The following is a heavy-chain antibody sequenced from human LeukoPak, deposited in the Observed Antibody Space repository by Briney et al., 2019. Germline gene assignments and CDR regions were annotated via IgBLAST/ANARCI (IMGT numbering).Heavy chain of an antibody. CDR1: GGSISSSSYY. Sequence: PSETLSLTCTVSGGSISSSSYYWGWIRQPPGKGLEWIGSIYYSGSTYYNPSLKSRVIILIDTAKNHFSLRLRSVTAADTAVYFCARGRVSSSTWYSTYYYYFYMDVWGKGTTVTVSS. CDR2: IYYSGST. J-gene: IGHJ6*03. CDR3: ARGRVSSSTWYSTYYYYFYMDV. V-gene: IGHV4-39*07. D-gene: IGHD1-1*01.